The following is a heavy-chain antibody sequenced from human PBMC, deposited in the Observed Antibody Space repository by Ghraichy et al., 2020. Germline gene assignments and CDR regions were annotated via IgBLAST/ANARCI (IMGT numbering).Heavy chain of an antibody. CDR2: IIPILGIG. D-gene: IGHD4-17*01. CDR3: VKSLYPKIAVTNNFDY. J-gene: IGHJ4*02. Sequence: SVKVSCKASGGTFSNHSISWVRQAPGQGLEWMRGIIPILGIGNYAQTFQGRVTITADESTSTAYMELSSLRSEDTAVYYCVKSLYPKIAVTNNFDYWGQGTLVTVSS. CDR1: GGTFSNHS. V-gene: IGHV1-69*10.